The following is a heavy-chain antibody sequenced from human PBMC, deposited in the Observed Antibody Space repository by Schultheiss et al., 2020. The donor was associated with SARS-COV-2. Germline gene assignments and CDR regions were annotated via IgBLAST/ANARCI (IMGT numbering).Heavy chain of an antibody. Sequence: ASVKVSCKASGYTFTGYYMHWVRQAPGQGLEWMGWINPNSGGTNYAQKFQGRVTMTRDTSISTAHMELSSLRSDDTAVYYCASPLTSYYYYGMDVWGQGTTVTVSS. CDR1: GYTFTGYY. J-gene: IGHJ6*02. D-gene: IGHD3-9*01. V-gene: IGHV1-2*02. CDR2: INPNSGGT. CDR3: ASPLTSYYYYGMDV.